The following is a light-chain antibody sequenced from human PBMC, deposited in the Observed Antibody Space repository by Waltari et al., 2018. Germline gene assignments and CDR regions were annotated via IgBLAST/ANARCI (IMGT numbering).Light chain of an antibody. CDR2: RNE. J-gene: IGLJ2*01. Sequence: QSEMSQPPSVSGTPGQTVTISCSGRSSNVGSNVVNWYQQLPGTAPKLLIYRNEQRPSGGPDRFSGSKSGTSASLAISGLQSEDEADYYCAAWDDSLNGRWVFGAGTKLTVL. CDR1: SSNVGSNV. CDR3: AAWDDSLNGRWV. V-gene: IGLV1-44*01.